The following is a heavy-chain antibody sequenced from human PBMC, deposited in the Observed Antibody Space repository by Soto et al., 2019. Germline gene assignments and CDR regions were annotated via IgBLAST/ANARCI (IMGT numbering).Heavy chain of an antibody. D-gene: IGHD2-15*01. V-gene: IGHV3-73*02. CDR2: IRTKANSYAT. J-gene: IGHJ6*02. CDR3: TGSLLAYCSGGKCHTDYYYYGMDV. CDR1: GFTFRGSA. Sequence: EVQLVESGGGLVQPGESLKLSCAASGFTFRGSAMHWVRQASGKGLEWVGRIRTKANSYATAYAASVQGRFTISRDDSKSTAYVQMNSLKTEDTAVYYCTGSLLAYCSGGKCHTDYYYYGMDVWGPGTAVSVSS.